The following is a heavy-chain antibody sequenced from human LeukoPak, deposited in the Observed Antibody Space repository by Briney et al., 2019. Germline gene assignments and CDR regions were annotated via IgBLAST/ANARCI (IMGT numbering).Heavy chain of an antibody. V-gene: IGHV4-61*01. CDR2: IYYSGST. CDR1: GGSVSSGSYY. D-gene: IGHD2-2*01. CDR3: ARYIGYCSSNSCYYHYYMDV. J-gene: IGHJ6*03. Sequence: PSETLSLTCTVSGGSVSSGSYYWSWIRQPPGKGLEWIGDIYYSGSTKYNPSLNSRVTISVDTSKNQFSLKLTSVTAADTPVYYCARYIGYCSSNSCYYHYYMDVWGKGTTVTVSS.